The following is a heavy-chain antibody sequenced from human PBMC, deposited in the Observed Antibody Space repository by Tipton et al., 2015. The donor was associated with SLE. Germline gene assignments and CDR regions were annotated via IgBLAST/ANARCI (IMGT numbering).Heavy chain of an antibody. CDR3: ATGVEWWPHYMDG. D-gene: IGHD3-3*01. CDR1: GYTFTGYY. Sequence: QLVQSGAEVKQPGASVKDSCKASGYTFTGYYIHWVRQAPGQGLEWMGWMNPSYGNTAYAQKFQGRVTLSRDTSTNTAYMELSSLRSEDTAVYYCATGVEWWPHYMDGWGKGTTVTVSS. CDR2: MNPSYGNT. J-gene: IGHJ6*03. V-gene: IGHV1-8*02.